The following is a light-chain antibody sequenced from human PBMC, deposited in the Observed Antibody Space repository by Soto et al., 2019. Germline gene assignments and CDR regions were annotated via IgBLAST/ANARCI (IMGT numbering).Light chain of an antibody. CDR1: SSDVGGYNY. Sequence: QSALTQPASVSGSPGQSITISCTGTSSDVGGYNYVSWYQQHPDKAPKLMIYEVTNRPSGVSYRFSGSKSGNTASLTISGLQAEDEAYYYCISFTRSSTFVFGTGTKATVL. CDR3: ISFTRSSTFV. CDR2: EVT. J-gene: IGLJ1*01. V-gene: IGLV2-14*01.